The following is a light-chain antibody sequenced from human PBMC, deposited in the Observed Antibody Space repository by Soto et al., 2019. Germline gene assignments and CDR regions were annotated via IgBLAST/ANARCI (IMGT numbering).Light chain of an antibody. CDR2: GAS. CDR3: QQYNKWPLFT. CDR1: LSVGSN. J-gene: IGKJ3*01. Sequence: EAVLTQSPATLSVSPGERATLSCRASLSVGSNLAWYQQRPGQAPRLLIYGASTRATGIPVRISGSGSGTEFTLTISRLQSEDFGVYYCQQYNKWPLFTFGPGTRVDMK. V-gene: IGKV3-15*01.